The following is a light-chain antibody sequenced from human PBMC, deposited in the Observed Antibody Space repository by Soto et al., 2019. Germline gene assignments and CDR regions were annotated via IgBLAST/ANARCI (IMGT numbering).Light chain of an antibody. Sequence: QSALAQPASVSGSPGQSITISCTGTSSDVGGYNYVSWYQQHPGKAPKLMIYEVSNRPSGVSNRFSGSKSGNTASLTISGLQAEDEADYYCGSYTSSSSNYVFGTGTKVTVL. V-gene: IGLV2-14*01. CDR2: EVS. CDR3: GSYTSSSSNYV. CDR1: SSDVGGYNY. J-gene: IGLJ1*01.